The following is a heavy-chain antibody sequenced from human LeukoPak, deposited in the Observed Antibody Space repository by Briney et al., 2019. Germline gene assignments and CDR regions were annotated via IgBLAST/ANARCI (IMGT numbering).Heavy chain of an antibody. J-gene: IGHJ4*02. CDR3: ARDWAWGGFDH. D-gene: IGHD3-16*01. Sequence: GGSLRLSCSASGFTVSRNYMTWVRQAPGKGLAWVSRIRTDGGTKYYADSVKGRFTVSRDNARNTLYLQMDSLRVDDTAVYYCARDWAWGGFDHWGQGTLVTVSS. CDR1: GFTVSRNY. V-gene: IGHV3-74*01. CDR2: IRTDGGTK.